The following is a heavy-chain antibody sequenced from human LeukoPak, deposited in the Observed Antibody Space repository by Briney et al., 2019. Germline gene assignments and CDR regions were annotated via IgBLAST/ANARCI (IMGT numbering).Heavy chain of an antibody. CDR3: ASSLAALI. Sequence: GGSLRLSCEASGFTFTSYWMHWVRQAPGKGLVWVSRIKSDGSSTNYADSVKGRFTISRDNAKNTVYLQMNNLRAEDTAVYYCASSLAALIWGQGTLVTVPS. V-gene: IGHV3-74*01. D-gene: IGHD6-25*01. CDR1: GFTFTSYW. J-gene: IGHJ4*02. CDR2: IKSDGSST.